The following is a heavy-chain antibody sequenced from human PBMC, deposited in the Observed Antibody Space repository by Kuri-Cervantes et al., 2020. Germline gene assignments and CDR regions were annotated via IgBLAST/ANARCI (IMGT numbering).Heavy chain of an antibody. CDR2: INSDGSST. CDR3: TTDLAVTTLDY. CDR1: GFTFSSYW. D-gene: IGHD4-17*01. J-gene: IGHJ4*02. V-gene: IGHV3-74*01. Sequence: GGSLRLSCAASGFTFSSYWMHWVRQAPGKGLVWVSRINSDGSSTSYADSVRGRFTISRDNAKNTLYLQMNSLRAEDTAVYYCTTDLAVTTLDYWGQGTLVTVSS.